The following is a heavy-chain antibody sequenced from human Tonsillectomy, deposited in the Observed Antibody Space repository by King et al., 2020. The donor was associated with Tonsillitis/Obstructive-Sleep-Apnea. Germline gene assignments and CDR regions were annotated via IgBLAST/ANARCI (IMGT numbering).Heavy chain of an antibody. CDR1: GGSISSYY. CDR3: AREILEPGTMGTNWFDP. Sequence: VPLQESGPGLVKPSETLSLTCTVSGGSISSYYWSWIRQPPGKGLEWIGYIYYSGSTNYNPSLKSRVTISVDTSKNQFSLKLSSVTAADTAVYYCAREILEPGTMGTNWFDPWGQGTLVTVSS. J-gene: IGHJ5*02. D-gene: IGHD1-7*01. CDR2: IYYSGST. V-gene: IGHV4-59*01.